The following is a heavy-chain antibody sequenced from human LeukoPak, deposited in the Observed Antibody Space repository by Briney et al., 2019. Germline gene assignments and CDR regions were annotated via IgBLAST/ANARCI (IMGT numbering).Heavy chain of an antibody. V-gene: IGHV1-69*13. Sequence: AASVKVSCKASGGTFSSYAVTWVRQAPGQGLEWMGTIIAVYERTGYAENFQGRVTFNADVYTSSAYMELSNLTSDDTAVYFCARGRREYSFSSALDSWGQGTPIIVSS. D-gene: IGHD6-6*01. CDR3: ARGRREYSFSSALDS. CDR1: GGTFSSYA. J-gene: IGHJ4*02. CDR2: IIAVYERT.